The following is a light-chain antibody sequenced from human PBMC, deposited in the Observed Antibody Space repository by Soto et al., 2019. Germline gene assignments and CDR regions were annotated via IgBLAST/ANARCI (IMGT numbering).Light chain of an antibody. Sequence: IQLTQAPSVLSASVGDRVAITCRASQDIASYLGWYQQKPGKAPKLLIYAASTLQSGVQSRFSGSGTATEFTLTIDSLQPEDFANHYYQLINRFPPLTFGGGTQVEI. CDR3: QLINRFPPLT. J-gene: IGKJ4*02. CDR1: QDIASY. V-gene: IGKV1-9*01. CDR2: AAS.